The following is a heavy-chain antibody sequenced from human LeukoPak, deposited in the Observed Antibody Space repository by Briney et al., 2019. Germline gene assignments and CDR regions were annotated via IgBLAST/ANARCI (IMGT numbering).Heavy chain of an antibody. CDR2: IHPRDSET. J-gene: IGHJ5*02. V-gene: IGHV5-51*01. Sequence: GESLKISWKGSGYSFTNYWIGWVRQMPGQGPEWIGIIHPRDSETVYTPSFRGQVTISADKSTTTAYLQWSSLKASDSAIYYCTRRQVAGSYGGWFDPWGQGTLVTVSS. D-gene: IGHD6-19*01. CDR3: TRRQVAGSYGGWFDP. CDR1: GYSFTNYW.